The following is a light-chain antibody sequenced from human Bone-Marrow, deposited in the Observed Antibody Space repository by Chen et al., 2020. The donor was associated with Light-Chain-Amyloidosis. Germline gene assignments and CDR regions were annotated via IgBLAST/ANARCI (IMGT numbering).Light chain of an antibody. J-gene: IGLJ3*02. CDR1: SGDIATNY. CDR2: END. V-gene: IGLV6-57*03. CDR3: QSYATNTWI. Sequence: NFILTQDHSVSESPGKTVPISCTRSSGDIATNYVQWYQQRPGSAPTTVIYENDLRPSGVPDRFSGSIDTSSNSASLTISGLETEDEADYYCQSYATNTWIFGGGTHLTVL.